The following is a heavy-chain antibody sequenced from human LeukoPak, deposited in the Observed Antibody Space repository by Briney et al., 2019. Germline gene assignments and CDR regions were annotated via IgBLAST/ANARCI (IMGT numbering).Heavy chain of an antibody. CDR2: FYYSGNT. Sequence: SETLSLTCTVSGVSISSSNSYWGWIRQPQGKGLEWIGSFYYSGNTYYHESLKSHVSISIDTSKNQFSLRLTSVTAADTAVYYCARVMITFGGVIVSFDYWGQGTLVTVSS. D-gene: IGHD3-16*02. CDR1: GVSISSSNSY. V-gene: IGHV4-39*01. CDR3: ARVMITFGGVIVSFDY. J-gene: IGHJ4*02.